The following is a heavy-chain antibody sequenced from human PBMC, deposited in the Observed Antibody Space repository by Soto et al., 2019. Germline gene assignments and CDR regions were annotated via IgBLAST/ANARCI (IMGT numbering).Heavy chain of an antibody. CDR3: ARGTTVVTPYFDY. V-gene: IGHV4-30-4*01. Sequence: SETLSLTCTVSGGSISSGDYYWGWIRQPPGKGLEWIGYIYYSGSTYYNPSLKSRVTISVDTSKNQFSLKLSSVTAADTAVYYCARGTTVVTPYFDYWGQGTLVTVSS. D-gene: IGHD4-17*01. J-gene: IGHJ4*02. CDR2: IYYSGST. CDR1: GGSISSGDYY.